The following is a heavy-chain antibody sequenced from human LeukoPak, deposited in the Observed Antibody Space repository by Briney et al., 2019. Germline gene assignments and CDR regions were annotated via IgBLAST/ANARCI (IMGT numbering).Heavy chain of an antibody. CDR2: INPNSGGT. V-gene: IGHV1-2*02. Sequence: ASVKVSCKASGYIFTDYYIHWVRQAPGQGLEWMGWINPNSGGTKFAQKFQGRVTMTRDTSISTAYMELSRLRSDDAAVYYCARDGGNWFDPWGQGTLVTVSS. J-gene: IGHJ5*02. CDR3: ARDGGNWFDP. D-gene: IGHD3-16*01. CDR1: GYIFTDYY.